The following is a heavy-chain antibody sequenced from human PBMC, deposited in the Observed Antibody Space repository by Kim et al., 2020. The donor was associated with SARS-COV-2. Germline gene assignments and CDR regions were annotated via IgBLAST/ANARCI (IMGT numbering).Heavy chain of an antibody. CDR3: ARSSEYYGSGSYYSQ. CDR2: IDWDDDK. Sequence: SGPTLVNPTQTLTLTCTFSGFSLSTSGMCVSWIRQPPGKALEWLALIDWDDDKYYSTSLKTRLTISKDTSKNQVVLTMTNMDPVDTATYYCARSSEYYGSGSYYSQWGQGTLVTVSS. V-gene: IGHV2-70*01. J-gene: IGHJ4*02. D-gene: IGHD3-10*01. CDR1: GFSLSTSGMC.